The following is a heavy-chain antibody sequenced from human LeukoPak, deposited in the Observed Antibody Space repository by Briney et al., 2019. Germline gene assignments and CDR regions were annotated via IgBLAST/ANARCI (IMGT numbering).Heavy chain of an antibody. D-gene: IGHD3-22*01. V-gene: IGHV7-4-1*02. CDR1: GYTFTSYA. Sequence: ASVKVSCKASGYTFTSYAMNWVRQAPGQGLEWMGWINTNTGNPTYAQGFTGRFVFSLDTSVSTAYLQISSLKAEDTAVYYCARAREPRRITMIVEGWFDPWGQGTLVTVSS. CDR2: INTNTGNP. CDR3: ARAREPRRITMIVEGWFDP. J-gene: IGHJ5*02.